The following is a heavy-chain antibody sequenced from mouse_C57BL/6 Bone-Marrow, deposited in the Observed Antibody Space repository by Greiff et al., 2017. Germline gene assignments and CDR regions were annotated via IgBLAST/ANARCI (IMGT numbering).Heavy chain of an antibody. CDR3: ARETLGYLPAY. CDR2: ILPGSGST. Sequence: VQLQQSGAELMKPGASVKLSCKATGYTFTGYWIEWVKQRPGHGLEWIGEILPGSGSTNYNEKFKSKATLTVDTSSSTAYMQLSSLTSEDSAVYYCARETLGYLPAYWGQGTLVTVSA. J-gene: IGHJ3*01. CDR1: GYTFTGYW. V-gene: IGHV1-9*01. D-gene: IGHD5-1-1*01.